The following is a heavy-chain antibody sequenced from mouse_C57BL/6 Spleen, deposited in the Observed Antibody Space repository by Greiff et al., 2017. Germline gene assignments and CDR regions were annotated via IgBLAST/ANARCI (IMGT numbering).Heavy chain of an antibody. Sequence: QVQLQQSGPELVKPGASVKISCKASGYAFSSSWMNWVKQRPGKGLEWIGRIYPGDGDTNYNGKFKGKATLTADKSSSTAYMQLSSLTSEDSAVDFCASYYYGSSFDYWGQGTTLTVSS. CDR2: IYPGDGDT. CDR3: ASYYYGSSFDY. D-gene: IGHD1-1*01. V-gene: IGHV1-82*01. CDR1: GYAFSSSW. J-gene: IGHJ2*01.